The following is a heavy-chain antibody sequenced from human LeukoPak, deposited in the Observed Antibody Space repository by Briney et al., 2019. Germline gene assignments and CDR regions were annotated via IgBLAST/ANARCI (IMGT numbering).Heavy chain of an antibody. V-gene: IGHV4-59*01. CDR2: IYYSGST. J-gene: IGHJ5*02. CDR1: GGSISSYY. Sequence: SETLSLTCTVSGGSISSYYWSRIRQPPGKRLEWIGYIYYSGSTNYNPSLKSRVTISVDTSKNQFSLKLSSVTAADTAVYYCARYSYNWFDPWGQGTLVTVSS. D-gene: IGHD3-16*01. CDR3: ARYSYNWFDP.